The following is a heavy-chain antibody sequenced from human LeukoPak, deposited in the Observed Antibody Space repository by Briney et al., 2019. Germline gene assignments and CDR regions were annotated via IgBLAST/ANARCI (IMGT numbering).Heavy chain of an antibody. Sequence: GGSLRLSCASSGFTFSNHRMHWVRQVPGKGLVWVARITSDGTSTTYAASVKGRFTISRDNAKNTLYLQMNSRRADDTGLYFCARAYSTSYSDWFDPWGQGTLVTVSS. D-gene: IGHD2-15*01. CDR3: ARAYSTSYSDWFDP. V-gene: IGHV3-74*01. CDR2: ITSDGTST. CDR1: GFTFSNHR. J-gene: IGHJ5*02.